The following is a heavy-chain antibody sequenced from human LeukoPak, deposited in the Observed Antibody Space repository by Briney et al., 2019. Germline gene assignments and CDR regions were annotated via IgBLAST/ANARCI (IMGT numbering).Heavy chain of an antibody. CDR1: GFTFSSYA. CDR2: INDSGGST. V-gene: IGHV3-23*01. Sequence: GGSLRLSCAASGFTFSSYAMTWVRQAPGKGLEWVSGINDSGGSTSYVDPVKGRFTISRDNSKNTLYLQMNSLRAEDTAVYYCAKDDFGGLLSSGWYGGLFIYWGQGTLVTVSS. CDR3: AKDDFGGLLSSGWYGGLFIY. J-gene: IGHJ4*02. D-gene: IGHD6-19*01.